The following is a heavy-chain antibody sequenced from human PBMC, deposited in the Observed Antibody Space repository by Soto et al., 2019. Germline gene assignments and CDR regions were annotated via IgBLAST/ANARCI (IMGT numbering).Heavy chain of an antibody. Sequence: GGSLRLSXAASGFTFSSYWMSWVRQAPGKGLEWVANIKQDGSEKYYVDSVKGRFTISRDNAKNSLYLQMNSLRAEDTAVYYCARELGIALYYYYGMDVWGQGTTVTVSS. CDR3: ARELGIALYYYYGMDV. CDR2: IKQDGSEK. D-gene: IGHD6-13*01. J-gene: IGHJ6*02. V-gene: IGHV3-7*03. CDR1: GFTFSSYW.